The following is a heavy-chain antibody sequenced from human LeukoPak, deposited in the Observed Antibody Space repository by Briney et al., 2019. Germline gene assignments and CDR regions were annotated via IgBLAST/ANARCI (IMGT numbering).Heavy chain of an antibody. CDR3: ATAYDSFDY. CDR1: GYTFTGYY. D-gene: IGHD5-12*01. V-gene: IGHV1-2*06. J-gene: IGHJ4*02. Sequence: ASVKVSCKASGYTFTGYYMHWVRQAPGQGLEWMGRINPNNGSTNYAQKFQGRVTMTEDTSTDTAYMELSSLRSEDTAVYYCATAYDSFDYWGQGTLVTVSS. CDR2: INPNNGST.